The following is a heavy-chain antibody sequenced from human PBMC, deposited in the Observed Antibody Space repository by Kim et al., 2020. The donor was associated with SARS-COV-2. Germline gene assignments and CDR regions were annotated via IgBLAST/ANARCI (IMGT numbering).Heavy chain of an antibody. J-gene: IGHJ4*02. CDR3: ARSRGSASKIQYYFDY. D-gene: IGHD3-10*01. CDR1: GGSISSYY. Sequence: SETLSLTCTVSGGSISSYYWSWIRQPPGKGLEWIGYIYYSGSTNYNPSLKSRVTISVDTSKNQFSLKLSSVTAADTAVYYCARSRGSASKIQYYFDYWGQGTLVTVSS. CDR2: IYYSGST. V-gene: IGHV4-59*01.